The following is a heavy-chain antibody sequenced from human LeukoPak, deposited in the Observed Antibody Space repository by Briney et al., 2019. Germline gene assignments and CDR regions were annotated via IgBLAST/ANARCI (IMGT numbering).Heavy chain of an antibody. CDR2: VDPEDGET. J-gene: IGHJ4*02. CDR1: GYTFTDYY. V-gene: IGHV1-69-2*01. D-gene: IGHD3-22*01. CDR3: ATIGNYERSGYYPSMFYY. Sequence: ASVKISCKVSGYTFTDYYMHWVQQAPGKGREWMGLVDPEDGETIYAEKFQGRVTITADTSTATAYMELSSLRSEDTAVYYGATIGNYERSGYYPSMFYYWGQGTLGTVS.